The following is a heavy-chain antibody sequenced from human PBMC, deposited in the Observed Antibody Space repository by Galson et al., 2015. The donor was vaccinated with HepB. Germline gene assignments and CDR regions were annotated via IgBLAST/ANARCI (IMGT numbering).Heavy chain of an antibody. J-gene: IGHJ4*02. CDR3: ARDLPKDYGDYEGNFDY. CDR1: GFTSSSYS. CDR2: ISSSSSYI. V-gene: IGHV3-21*01. Sequence: SLRLSCAASGFTSSSYSMNWVRQAPGKGLEWVSSISSSSSYIYYADSVKGRFTISRDNAKNSLYLQMNSLRAEDTAVYYCARDLPKDYGDYEGNFDYWGQGTLVTVSS. D-gene: IGHD4-17*01.